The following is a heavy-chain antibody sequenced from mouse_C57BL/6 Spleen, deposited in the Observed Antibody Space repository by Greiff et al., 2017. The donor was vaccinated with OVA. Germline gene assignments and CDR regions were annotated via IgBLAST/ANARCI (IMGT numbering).Heavy chain of an antibody. CDR3: ARGDIVTYFDY. J-gene: IGHJ2*01. CDR2: ISDGGSYT. V-gene: IGHV5-4*01. D-gene: IGHD2-5*01. CDR1: GFTFSSYA. Sequence: EVQLQESGGGLVKPGGSLKLSCAASGFTFSSYAMSWVRQTPEKRLEWVATISDGGSYTYYPDNVKGRFTISRDNAKNNLYLQMSHLKSEDTAMYYCARGDIVTYFDYWGQGTTLTVSS.